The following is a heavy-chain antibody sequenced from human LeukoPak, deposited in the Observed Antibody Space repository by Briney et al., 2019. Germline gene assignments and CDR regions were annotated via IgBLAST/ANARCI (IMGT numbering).Heavy chain of an antibody. CDR2: IYPGDSDT. CDR3: ARLDDFAGGY. J-gene: IGHJ4*02. CDR1: GYSFTSYW. V-gene: IGHV5-51*01. Sequence: GESLQISCKDSGYSFTSYWISWVRQMPGKGLEWMGIIYPGDSDTRYSPSFQGQVTLSADKSIGTASLQWSSLKASDTAMYYCARLDDFAGGYWGQGTLVTVSS. D-gene: IGHD3-16*01.